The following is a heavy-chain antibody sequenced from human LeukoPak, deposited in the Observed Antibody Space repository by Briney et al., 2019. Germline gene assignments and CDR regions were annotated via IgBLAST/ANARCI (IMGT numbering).Heavy chain of an antibody. J-gene: IGHJ3*02. V-gene: IGHV3-66*04. CDR1: GFTVSSNY. CDR2: IYSGGSN. Sequence: GGSLRLSCAASGFTVSSNYMSWVRQAPGKGLEWVSIIYSGGSNYYADSVKGRFTISRDNFKNTVYLQMNSLRAEDSAVYYCGRRGTPDGFDIWGQGTRVTVSS. CDR3: GRRGTPDGFDI.